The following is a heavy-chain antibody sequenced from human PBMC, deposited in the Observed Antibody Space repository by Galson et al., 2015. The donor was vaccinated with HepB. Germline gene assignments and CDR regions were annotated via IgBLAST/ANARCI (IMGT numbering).Heavy chain of an antibody. CDR3: AKRRGTSASRYYFDH. D-gene: IGHD3-16*01. Sequence: SLRLSCAASGFTFSSYAMGWVRQAPGKGLEWVSSIGGSFSSVSDSPGSPYYADSVKGRFTVSRDNSKSTLFLHMSSLRAEDTAMYYCAKRRGTSASRYYFDHWGQGTPVTVSS. CDR2: IGGSFSSVSDSPGSP. CDR1: GFTFSSYA. V-gene: IGHV3-23*01. J-gene: IGHJ4*02.